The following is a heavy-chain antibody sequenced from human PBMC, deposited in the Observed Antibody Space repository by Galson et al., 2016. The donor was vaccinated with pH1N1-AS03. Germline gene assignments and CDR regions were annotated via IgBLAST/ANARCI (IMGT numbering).Heavy chain of an antibody. Sequence: ETLSLTCTVSGGSISNSNHYWGWIRQPPGKGLEWIGSIYYSGSAYYNPSLKSRVTISIDTSKNQFSLRLSSVTAADTAVYYCARHPYNSSPLYYSFYYMDVWDKGTTVTVSS. CDR3: ARHPYNSSPLYYSFYYMDV. J-gene: IGHJ6*03. CDR1: GGSISNSNHY. V-gene: IGHV4-39*01. CDR2: IYYSGSA. D-gene: IGHD6-13*01.